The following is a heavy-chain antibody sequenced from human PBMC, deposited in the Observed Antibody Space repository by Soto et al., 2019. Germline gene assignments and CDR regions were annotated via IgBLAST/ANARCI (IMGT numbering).Heavy chain of an antibody. Sequence: GGSLRLSCAVSGFIFSDYDMHWVRQAPGKGLEWVAVISYDGSNKYYAVSVKGRFTISRDNSKNTLYLQMNGLRTEDTAVYYFAKDLSGVVAAAFDAFDIWAKGQWSPSPQ. D-gene: IGHD2-15*01. J-gene: IGHJ3*02. CDR2: ISYDGSNK. CDR1: GFIFSDYD. V-gene: IGHV3-30*18. CDR3: AKDLSGVVAAAFDAFDI.